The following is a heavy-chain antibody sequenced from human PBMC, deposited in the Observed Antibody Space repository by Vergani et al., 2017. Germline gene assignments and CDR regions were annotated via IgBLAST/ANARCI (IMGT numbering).Heavy chain of an antibody. V-gene: IGHV3-7*01. J-gene: IGHJ3*02. D-gene: IGHD4-17*01. CDR3: AIPSAPGDYDALDI. CDR2: IKQDGSEK. Sequence: EVQLVESGGGLVQPGGSLRLSCAASGVMFSIYWMNWVRQAPGKGLEWVANIKQDGSEKYYVDSVRGRFTISRDNAKNSLYLQMNSLRAEDTAVYHCAIPSAPGDYDALDIWGQGTMVTVSS. CDR1: GVMFSIYW.